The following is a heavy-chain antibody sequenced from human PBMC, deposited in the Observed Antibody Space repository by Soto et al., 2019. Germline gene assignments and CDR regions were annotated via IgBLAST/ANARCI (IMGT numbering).Heavy chain of an antibody. CDR3: ARGAAGYYYMHA. J-gene: IGHJ6*03. CDR2: IKGDGSST. D-gene: IGHD6-25*01. CDR1: GFTFSSYW. Sequence: GGSLRLSCAASGFTFSSYWMHWVRQAPGKGLVWVSRIKGDGSSTGYADSVKGRFTISRDNARNTVYLQMNSLGAEDTGLYYCARGAAGYYYMHAWGRGTTVTASS. V-gene: IGHV3-74*01.